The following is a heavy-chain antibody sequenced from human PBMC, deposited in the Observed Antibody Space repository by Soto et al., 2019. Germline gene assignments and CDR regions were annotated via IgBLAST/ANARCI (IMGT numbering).Heavy chain of an antibody. D-gene: IGHD4-17*01. J-gene: IGHJ5*02. CDR2: IYHSGST. CDR3: AADYGDYSNWFDP. Sequence: QLQLQESGSGLVKPSQTLSLTCAVSGGSISSGGYSWSWIRQPPGKGLEWIGYIYHSGSTYYNPSLKSRVTISVDRSKNQFSLKLSSVTAADTAVYYCAADYGDYSNWFDPWGQGTLVTVSS. V-gene: IGHV4-30-2*01. CDR1: GGSISSGGYS.